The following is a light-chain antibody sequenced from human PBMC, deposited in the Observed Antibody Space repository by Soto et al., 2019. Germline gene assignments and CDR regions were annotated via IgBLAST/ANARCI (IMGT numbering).Light chain of an antibody. V-gene: IGKV3-15*01. Sequence: EIVMTQSPATLSVSPGEGATLSCRASQSISSYLAWYQQKPGQAPRLLIYGASTRATGIPARFSGSGSGTEFTLTISSLQSEDFAIYFCQQYNNWPPDRTFGQGTKVEIK. J-gene: IGKJ1*01. CDR1: QSISSY. CDR2: GAS. CDR3: QQYNNWPPDRT.